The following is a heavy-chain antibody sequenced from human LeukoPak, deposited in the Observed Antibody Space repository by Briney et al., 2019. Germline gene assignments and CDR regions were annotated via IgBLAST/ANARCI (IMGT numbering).Heavy chain of an antibody. Sequence: GGSLRLSCVASGFTLSSYTMNWVRQAPGKGLEWVSSIDNDGSYIYYADSVKGRFTLSRDNAENSVHLQMISLRAEDTAVYYCATKYSAGWLFDYWGQGTLVTVSS. V-gene: IGHV3-21*01. CDR1: GFTLSSYT. D-gene: IGHD5-12*01. CDR3: ATKYSAGWLFDY. J-gene: IGHJ4*02. CDR2: IDNDGSYI.